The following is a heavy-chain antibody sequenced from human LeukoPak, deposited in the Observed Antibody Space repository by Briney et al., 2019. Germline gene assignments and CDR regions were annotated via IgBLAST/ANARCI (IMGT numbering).Heavy chain of an antibody. CDR2: INPSGGST. J-gene: IGHJ4*02. D-gene: IGHD6-19*01. Sequence: ASVKVSCKASGYTFTSYYMDWVRQAPGQGLEWMGIINPSGGSTSYAQKFQGRVTMTRDTSTSTVYMELSSLRSEDTAVYYCATAIAVAGKDYWGQGTLVTVSS. CDR1: GYTFTSYY. CDR3: ATAIAVAGKDY. V-gene: IGHV1-46*01.